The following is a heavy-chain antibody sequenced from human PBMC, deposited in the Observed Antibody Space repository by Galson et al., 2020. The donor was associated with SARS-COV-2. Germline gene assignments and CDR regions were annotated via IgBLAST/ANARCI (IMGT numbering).Heavy chain of an antibody. J-gene: IGHJ3*02. Sequence: KISCKASGFTFTSSAMQWVRQARGQRLEWIGWIVVGSGNTNYAQKFQERVTITRDMSTNTAYMELSSLRSEDTAVYYCAAPYCSSTSCSDAFDIWGQGTMVTVSS. CDR2: IVVGSGNT. CDR1: GFTFTSSA. CDR3: AAPYCSSTSCSDAFDI. D-gene: IGHD2-2*01. V-gene: IGHV1-58*02.